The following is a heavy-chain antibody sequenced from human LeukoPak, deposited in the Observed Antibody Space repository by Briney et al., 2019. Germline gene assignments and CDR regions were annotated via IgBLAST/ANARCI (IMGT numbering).Heavy chain of an antibody. Sequence: GASVKVSCKASGGTFSSYAISWVRQAPGQGLEWMGGIIPIFGTANYAQKFQGRVTITADESTSTAYMELSSLRSEDTAVYYCARSGFGELLSLYYYYYMDVWGKGTTVTISS. CDR2: IIPIFGTA. CDR1: GGTFSSYA. D-gene: IGHD3-10*01. CDR3: ARSGFGELLSLYYYYYMDV. V-gene: IGHV1-69*13. J-gene: IGHJ6*03.